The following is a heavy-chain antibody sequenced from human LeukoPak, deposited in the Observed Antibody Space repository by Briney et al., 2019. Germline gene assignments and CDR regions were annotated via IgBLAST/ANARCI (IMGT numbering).Heavy chain of an antibody. V-gene: IGHV5-51*01. CDR2: IYPGDSDT. Sequence: GESLKISCKGSGYSFTTDWIGWVRQMPGKGLEWMGIIYPGDSDTRYSPSFQGQVAISADRSISTAYLQWSSLKASDTAMYYCARHGRGNSYGGDYWGQGTLVTVSS. CDR1: GYSFTTDW. D-gene: IGHD5-18*01. J-gene: IGHJ4*02. CDR3: ARHGRGNSYGGDY.